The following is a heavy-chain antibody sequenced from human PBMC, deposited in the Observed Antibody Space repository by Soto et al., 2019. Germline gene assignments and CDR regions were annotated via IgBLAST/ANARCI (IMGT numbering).Heavy chain of an antibody. CDR1: TYTYNTHY. Sequence: ASVKVSCKSSTYTYNTHYIHWVRQAPGQGLEWVGVINPSVGSTNYAQKFQGRVTMTRDTSTTTFYMEVTSLTSEDTAVYYCVGGSASGVDHWGQGTLVTVSS. V-gene: IGHV1-46*02. CDR2: INPSVGST. D-gene: IGHD6-6*01. J-gene: IGHJ4*02. CDR3: VGGSASGVDH.